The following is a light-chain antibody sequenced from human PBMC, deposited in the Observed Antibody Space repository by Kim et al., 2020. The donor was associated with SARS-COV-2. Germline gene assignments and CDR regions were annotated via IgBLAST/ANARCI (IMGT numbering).Light chain of an antibody. CDR2: AAS. J-gene: IGKJ1*01. Sequence: EIVLTQSPGTLSLSPGERATLSCRASQTINKNYLAWYQQKPGQAPRLLIYAASSRATGIPDRFSGSGSGADFALTISRLEPEDFAVYYCHQYGSSPKTFGQGTKVDI. V-gene: IGKV3-20*01. CDR1: QTINKNY. CDR3: HQYGSSPKT.